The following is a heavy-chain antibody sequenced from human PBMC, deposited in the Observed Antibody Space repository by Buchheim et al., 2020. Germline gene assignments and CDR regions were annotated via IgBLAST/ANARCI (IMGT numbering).Heavy chain of an antibody. CDR3: ARLSIAAADRTDY. V-gene: IGHV4-61*01. CDR2: IYYSGST. CDR1: GGSVSSGSYY. D-gene: IGHD6-13*01. Sequence: QVQLQESGPGLVKPSETLSLTCTVSGGSVSSGSYYWSWIRQPPGKGLEWIGYIYYSGSTNYNPSLKSRVTISVDTSKNQFSLKLSSVTAADTAVYYCARLSIAAADRTDYWGQGTL. J-gene: IGHJ4*02.